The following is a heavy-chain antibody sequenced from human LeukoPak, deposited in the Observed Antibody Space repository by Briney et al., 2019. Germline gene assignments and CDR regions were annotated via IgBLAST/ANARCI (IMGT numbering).Heavy chain of an antibody. Sequence: ASVKVSCKTSGYTDTSYYIHWVRQAPGQGLEWMGIINPSGDSTTYPQKFQGRVTMTRDTSTSTAYMELSSLRFDDTAVYYCATHDLAGTSPFDYWGQGTLVTVSS. CDR1: GYTDTSYY. J-gene: IGHJ4*02. V-gene: IGHV1-46*01. CDR3: ATHDLAGTSPFDY. CDR2: INPSGDST. D-gene: IGHD6-19*01.